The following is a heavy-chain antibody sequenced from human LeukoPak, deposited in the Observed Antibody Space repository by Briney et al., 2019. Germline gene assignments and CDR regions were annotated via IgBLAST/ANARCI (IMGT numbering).Heavy chain of an antibody. CDR3: ARPYDSSGRDFQH. D-gene: IGHD3-22*01. Sequence: SETLSLTCAVYGGSFSGYYWGWIRQPPGKGLEWIGEINHSGSTNYNPSLKSRVTISVDTSKNQFSLKLSSVTAADTAVYYCARPYDSSGRDFQHWGQGTLVTVSS. CDR1: GGSFSGYY. J-gene: IGHJ1*01. CDR2: INHSGST. V-gene: IGHV4-34*01.